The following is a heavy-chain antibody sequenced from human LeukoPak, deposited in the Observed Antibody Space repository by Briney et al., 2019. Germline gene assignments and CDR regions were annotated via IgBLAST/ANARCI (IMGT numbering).Heavy chain of an antibody. V-gene: IGHV4-59*08. J-gene: IGHJ4*02. CDR2: ISYNEGT. D-gene: IGHD6-19*01. CDR1: GGSINDYY. CDR3: ASLAVAGTNYFDY. Sequence: SETLSLTCTVSGGSINDYYWSWIRQPPGKGLEWIGYISYNEGTNYHPSLKSRVTISVDTSKNQFSLKLSSVTAADTAVYYCASLAVAGTNYFDYWGQGTLVTVSS.